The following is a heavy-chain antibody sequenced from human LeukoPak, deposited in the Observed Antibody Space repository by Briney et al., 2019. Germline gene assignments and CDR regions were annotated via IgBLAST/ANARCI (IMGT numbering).Heavy chain of an antibody. D-gene: IGHD2-2*01. CDR1: GSTFNNYG. CDR3: AKGPLRGTAAAIDY. J-gene: IGHJ4*02. Sequence: PGKSLRLSCAASGSTFNNYGMHWVRQAPGKGLEWVAVISYDGRNIHYPDSVKGRFTISRDISTDTLWLQMDSLRTEDTAVYYCAKGPLRGTAAAIDYWGQGTLVTVSS. V-gene: IGHV3-30*18. CDR2: ISYDGRNI.